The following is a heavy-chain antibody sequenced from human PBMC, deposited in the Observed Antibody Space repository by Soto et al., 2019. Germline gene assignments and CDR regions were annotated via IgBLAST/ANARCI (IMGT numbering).Heavy chain of an antibody. J-gene: IGHJ5*02. CDR1: GYTFTESF. CDR3: AREVYGSATYCSTVRWFDP. Sequence: AAVPVSCKASGYTFTESFIFWLRQAPGQGLEWMGWVNPIPRGSHSEQNLQGRVTMTWDTSINTAYMDLRNLKSDDTAVYYCAREVYGSATYCSTVRWFDPWGQGTLVTVSS. CDR2: VNPIPRGS. D-gene: IGHD6-19*01. V-gene: IGHV1-2*02.